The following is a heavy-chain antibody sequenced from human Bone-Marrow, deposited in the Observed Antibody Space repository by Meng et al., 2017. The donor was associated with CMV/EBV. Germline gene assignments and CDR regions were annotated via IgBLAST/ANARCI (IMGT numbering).Heavy chain of an antibody. Sequence: GESLKISCAASGFTFSGSAMHWVRQASGKGLEWVGRIRSKANSYATAYAASVKGRFTISSDDSKNTAYLQMNSLKTEDTAVYYCTRHLTTIFGVAVHWGQGTLVTVSS. J-gene: IGHJ4*02. CDR1: GFTFSGSA. V-gene: IGHV3-73*01. CDR2: IRSKANSYAT. D-gene: IGHD3-3*01. CDR3: TRHLTTIFGVAVH.